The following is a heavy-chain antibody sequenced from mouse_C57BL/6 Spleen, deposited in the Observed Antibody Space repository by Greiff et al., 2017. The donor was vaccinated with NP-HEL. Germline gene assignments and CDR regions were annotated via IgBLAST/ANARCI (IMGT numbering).Heavy chain of an antibody. D-gene: IGHD4-1*01. Sequence: EVKLEESGGGLVQPGGSMKLSCVASGFTFSNYWMNWVRQSPEKGLEWVAQIRLKSDNYATHYAESVKGRFTISRDDSKSSVYLQMNNLRAEDTGIYYCTGGSGVYFDYWGQGTTLTVSS. CDR1: GFTFSNYW. CDR2: IRLKSDNYAT. J-gene: IGHJ2*01. V-gene: IGHV6-3*01. CDR3: TGGSGVYFDY.